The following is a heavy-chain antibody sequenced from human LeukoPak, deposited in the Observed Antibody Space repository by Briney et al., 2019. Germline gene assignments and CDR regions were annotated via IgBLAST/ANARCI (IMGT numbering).Heavy chain of an antibody. Sequence: GGSLRLSCAASGFTFSSYGMHWVRQAPGKGLEWVAFIRYDGSNKYYADSVKGRFTIFRDNSKNTLYLQMNSLRAEDTAVYYCAKASDYYGSGRGNHYYYYGMDVWGQGTTVTVSS. J-gene: IGHJ6*02. D-gene: IGHD3-10*01. CDR2: IRYDGSNK. CDR3: AKASDYYGSGRGNHYYYYGMDV. V-gene: IGHV3-30*02. CDR1: GFTFSSYG.